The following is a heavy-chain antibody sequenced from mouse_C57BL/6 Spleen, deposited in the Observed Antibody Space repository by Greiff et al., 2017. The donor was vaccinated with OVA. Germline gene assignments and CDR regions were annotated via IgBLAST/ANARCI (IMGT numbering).Heavy chain of an antibody. Sequence: EFQLQQSGPELVKPGASVKIPCKASGYTFTDYNMDWVKQSHGKSLEWIGDINPNNGGTIYNQKFKGKATLTVDKSSSTAYMELRSLTSEDTAVYYCARSGPNPSWFAYWGQGTLVTVSA. D-gene: IGHD3-1*01. CDR2: INPNNGGT. CDR3: ARSGPNPSWFAY. J-gene: IGHJ3*01. CDR1: GYTFTDYN. V-gene: IGHV1-18*01.